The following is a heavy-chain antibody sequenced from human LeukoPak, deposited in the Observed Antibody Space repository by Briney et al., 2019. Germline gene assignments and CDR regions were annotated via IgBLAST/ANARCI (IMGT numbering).Heavy chain of an antibody. D-gene: IGHD1-26*01. J-gene: IGHJ4*02. V-gene: IGHV3-20*04. CDR3: ARELRGSYYRSFDY. CDR1: GFTFDDYG. CDR2: INWNGGST. Sequence: PGGSLRLSCAASGFTFDDYGMSWVRQAPGKGLEWVSGINWNGGSTGYADSVKGRFTISRDNAKNSLYLQMNSLRAEDTALYYCARELRGSYYRSFDYWGQGTLVTVSS.